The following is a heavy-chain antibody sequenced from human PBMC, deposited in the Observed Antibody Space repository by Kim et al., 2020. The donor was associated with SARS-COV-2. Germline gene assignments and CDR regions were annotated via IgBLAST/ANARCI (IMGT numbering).Heavy chain of an antibody. Sequence: SETLSLTCAVYGGSFSGYYWSWIRQPPGKGLEWIGEINHSGSTNYNPSLKSRVTISVDTSKNQFSLKLSSVTAADTAVYYCARGISRSGYSYGRQYYFD. D-gene: IGHD5-18*01. CDR1: GGSFSGYY. CDR2: INHSGST. CDR3: ARGISRSGYSYGRQYYFD. J-gene: IGHJ4*01. V-gene: IGHV4-34*01.